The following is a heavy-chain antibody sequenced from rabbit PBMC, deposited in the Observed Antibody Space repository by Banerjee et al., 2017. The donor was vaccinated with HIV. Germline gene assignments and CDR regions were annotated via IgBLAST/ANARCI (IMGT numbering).Heavy chain of an antibody. Sequence: QEQLEESGGDLVKPGASLTLSCKASGFTLSSYWMCWVRQAPGKGLEWIACIDTGSSGSTWYASWAKGRFTITKTSSTTVTLQMTSLTAADTATYFCVREVAAKFGLWGPGTLVTVS. CDR2: IDTGSSGST. CDR3: VREVAAKFGL. D-gene: IGHD4-1*01. CDR1: GFTLSSYW. V-gene: IGHV1S45*01. J-gene: IGHJ4*01.